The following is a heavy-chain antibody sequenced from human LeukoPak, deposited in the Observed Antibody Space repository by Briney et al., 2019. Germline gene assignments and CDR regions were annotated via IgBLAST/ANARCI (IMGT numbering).Heavy chain of an antibody. V-gene: IGHV1-69*13. CDR1: GGTFSSYA. D-gene: IGHD1-26*01. J-gene: IGHJ4*02. CDR3: AREDIKTVGATTENY. Sequence: AASVKVSCKASGGTFSSYAISWERQAPGQGVGCMGGIIPIFGTANYAQKFQGRVTITADESTSTAYMELSSLRSEDTAVYYCAREDIKTVGATTENYWGQGTLVTVSS. CDR2: IIPIFGTA.